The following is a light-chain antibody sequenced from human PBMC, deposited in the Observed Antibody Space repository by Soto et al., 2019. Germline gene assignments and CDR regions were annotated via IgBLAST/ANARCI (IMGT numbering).Light chain of an antibody. J-gene: IGKJ4*01. CDR1: QSVSSY. V-gene: IGKV3-20*01. CDR3: QKFSSYPLT. Sequence: EIVMTQSPATLSLSPGERATLSCRASQSVSSYLAWYQQKTGQAPRLLIYDESSRATGIPDRFSGGGSGTDLILTISRLEPEDFAVYYCQKFSSYPLTCGGGTKVDIK. CDR2: DES.